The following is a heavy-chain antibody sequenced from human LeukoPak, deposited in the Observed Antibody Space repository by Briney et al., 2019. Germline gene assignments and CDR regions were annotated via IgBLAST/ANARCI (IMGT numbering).Heavy chain of an antibody. V-gene: IGHV3-74*01. J-gene: IGHJ4*02. CDR3: ATSPPDSSWVY. CDR2: IKSDGSSA. Sequence: PGGSLRLSCAASGFTFSSYWMHWVRQAPGKGLVWVSRIKSDGSSANYAESVKGRFTISRDNAKKTMHLQTNSLGAEDTAVYYCATSPPDSSWVYWGQGTLVTVSS. CDR1: GFTFSSYW. D-gene: IGHD6-13*01.